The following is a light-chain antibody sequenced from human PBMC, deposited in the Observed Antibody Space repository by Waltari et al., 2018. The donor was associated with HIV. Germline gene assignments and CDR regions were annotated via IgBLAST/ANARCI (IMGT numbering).Light chain of an antibody. V-gene: IGLV1-47*01. CDR2: RNN. CDR3: ASWDDSLSVV. Sequence: QSALTQPPSASGTPGPRVTISCSGSSSNIGSNYVNWYLQLPRTAPQLLIYRNNQRPSGVPVRFSGSKSGTSASLAISGLRSEDEADYYCASWDDSLSVVFGGGTKLTVL. J-gene: IGLJ2*01. CDR1: SSNIGSNY.